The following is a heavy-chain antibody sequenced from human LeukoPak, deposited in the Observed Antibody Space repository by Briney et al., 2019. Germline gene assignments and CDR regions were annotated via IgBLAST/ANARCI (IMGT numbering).Heavy chain of an antibody. CDR2: IYPGDSDT. Sequence: RGESLKISCKGSGYSFTSYWIGWVRQMPGKGLEWMGIIYPGDSDTRYSPSFQGQVTISADKSISTAYLQWSSLKASDTAMYYCARGYCSGGSCYGVWFDPWGQGTLVTVSS. V-gene: IGHV5-51*01. J-gene: IGHJ5*02. CDR3: ARGYCSGGSCYGVWFDP. D-gene: IGHD2-15*01. CDR1: GYSFTSYW.